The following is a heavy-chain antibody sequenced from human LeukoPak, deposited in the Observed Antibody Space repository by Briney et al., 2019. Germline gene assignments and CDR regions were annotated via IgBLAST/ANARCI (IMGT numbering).Heavy chain of an antibody. D-gene: IGHD3-10*02. CDR1: VFTFSSYE. CDR3: AELGITMIGGV. J-gene: IGHJ6*04. CDR2: ISSSGSAI. Sequence: PGGSLRLSCAASVFTFSSYEKNWVRQAPGEGLEWVSYISSSGSAIYYADSVKGRFTISRDNAKNSLYLQTNSLRAEDTAVYYCAELGITMIGGVWGKGTTVTISS. V-gene: IGHV3-48*03.